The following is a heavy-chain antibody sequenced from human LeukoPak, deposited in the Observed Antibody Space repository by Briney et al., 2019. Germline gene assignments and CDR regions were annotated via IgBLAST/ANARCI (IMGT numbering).Heavy chain of an antibody. Sequence: PSETLSLTCAVYGGSFSGYYWSWIRQPPGKGLEWIGEINHSGSTNYNPSLKSRVTISVDTSKNQFSLKLSSVTAADTAVYYCARGLVGSGSTLFDYWGQGTLVTVSS. J-gene: IGHJ4*02. V-gene: IGHV4-34*01. CDR2: INHSGST. CDR1: GGSFSGYY. D-gene: IGHD3-10*01. CDR3: ARGLVGSGSTLFDY.